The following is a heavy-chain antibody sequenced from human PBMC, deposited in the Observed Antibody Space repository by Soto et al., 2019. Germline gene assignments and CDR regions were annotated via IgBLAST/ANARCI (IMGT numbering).Heavy chain of an antibody. CDR2: LGNSGGTT. CDR3: VRDQTTGWYGMAFDI. Sequence: PGGSLRLSCAASGFNLNTHEMNWVRQAPGKGLESIAYLGNSGGTTFYSDSVKGRFTISRDNAQNSLYLQMNSLRVEDTAVYYCVRDQTTGWYGMAFDIWGQGTVVTV. CDR1: GFNLNTHE. D-gene: IGHD6-19*01. V-gene: IGHV3-48*03. J-gene: IGHJ3*02.